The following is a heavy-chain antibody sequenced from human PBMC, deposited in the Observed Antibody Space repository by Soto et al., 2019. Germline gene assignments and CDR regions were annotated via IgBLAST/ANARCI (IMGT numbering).Heavy chain of an antibody. CDR1: GFTFDNYA. J-gene: IGHJ3*02. Sequence: EMQLVESGGGLVQPGRSLRLSCAASGFTFDNYAMHWVRQAPGKGLEWVSGISWNSGSIDYEDSVRGRFTISRDNAKNYLYLQRNRLRAEDTALYSCVEASFGGVTAAFEIWGQGTMVTVSS. CDR3: VEASFGGVTAAFEI. D-gene: IGHD3-3*01. CDR2: ISWNSGSI. V-gene: IGHV3-9*01.